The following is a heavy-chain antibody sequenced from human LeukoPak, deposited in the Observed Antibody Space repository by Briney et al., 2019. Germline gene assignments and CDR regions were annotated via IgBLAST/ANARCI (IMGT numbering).Heavy chain of an antibody. Sequence: PSQTLSLTCSVSGYFISSGYHWGWIRQSPGKGLEWIGSVYHTGSTYYNPSLKSRVIVSADLSENQVSLTLNSVTAADTAVYFCVAGIPVADTYWGQGALVIVSS. V-gene: IGHV4-38-2*02. CDR3: VAGIPVADTY. J-gene: IGHJ4*02. CDR1: GYFISSGYH. CDR2: VYHTGST. D-gene: IGHD6-19*01.